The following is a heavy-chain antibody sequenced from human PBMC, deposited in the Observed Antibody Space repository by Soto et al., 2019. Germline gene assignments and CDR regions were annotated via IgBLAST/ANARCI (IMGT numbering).Heavy chain of an antibody. J-gene: IGHJ3*02. CDR1: GGTFSSYA. Sequence: ASVKVSCKASGGTFSSYAISWVRQAPGQGLEWMGGIIPIFGTANYAQKFQGRVTITADESTSTAYMELSSLRSEDTAVYYCASLFDTAMVRGDAFDIWGQGTMVTVSS. D-gene: IGHD5-18*01. CDR2: IIPIFGTA. V-gene: IGHV1-69*13. CDR3: ASLFDTAMVRGDAFDI.